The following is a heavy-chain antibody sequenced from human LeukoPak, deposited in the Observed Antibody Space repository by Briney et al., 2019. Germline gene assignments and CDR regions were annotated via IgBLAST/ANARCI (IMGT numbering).Heavy chain of an antibody. Sequence: SETLSLTCSVSGGSISSYYWSWIRQPAGKGLEWIGRIYTSGSTNYNPSLKSRVTMSVDTSKNQFSLKLSSVTAADTAVYYCARDTYYYDSSGTSPRFDYWGQGTLVTVSS. CDR3: ARDTYYYDSSGTSPRFDY. J-gene: IGHJ4*02. CDR2: IYTSGST. CDR1: GGSISSYY. D-gene: IGHD3-22*01. V-gene: IGHV4-4*07.